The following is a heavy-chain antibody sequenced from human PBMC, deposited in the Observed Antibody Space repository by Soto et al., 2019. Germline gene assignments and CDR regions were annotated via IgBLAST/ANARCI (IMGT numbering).Heavy chain of an antibody. V-gene: IGHV4-59*01. D-gene: IGHD3-16*02. Sequence: PSETLSLTCTVSGGSISSYYWSWIRQPPGKGLEWIGYIYYSGSTNYNPSLKSRVTISVDTSKNQFSLKLSSVTAADTAVYYCARQRLSDRSNDYWGQGTLVTVSS. J-gene: IGHJ4*02. CDR2: IYYSGST. CDR3: ARQRLSDRSNDY. CDR1: GGSISSYY.